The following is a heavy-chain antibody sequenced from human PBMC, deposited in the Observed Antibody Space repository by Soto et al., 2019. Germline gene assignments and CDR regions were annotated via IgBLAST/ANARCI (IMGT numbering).Heavy chain of an antibody. Sequence: GGSLRLSCAASGFTFSSYSMNWVRQAPGKGLEWVSSISSSSSYIYYADSVKGRFTISRDNAKNSLYLQMNSLRAEDTAVYYCARDGPAHSSSWSAIDYWGQGTLVTVSS. J-gene: IGHJ4*02. CDR1: GFTFSSYS. CDR3: ARDGPAHSSSWSAIDY. CDR2: ISSSSSYI. D-gene: IGHD6-13*01. V-gene: IGHV3-21*01.